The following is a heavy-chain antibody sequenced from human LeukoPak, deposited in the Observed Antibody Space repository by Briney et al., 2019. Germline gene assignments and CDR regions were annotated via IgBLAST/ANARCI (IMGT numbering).Heavy chain of an antibody. D-gene: IGHD1-26*01. CDR1: GGSIGSGGYY. CDR2: IYHSGST. V-gene: IGHV4-31*03. CDR3: ARGELVFDC. J-gene: IGHJ4*02. Sequence: TASETLSLTCTVSGGSIGSGGYYWSWIRQHPGKGLEWIGYIYHSGSTFYNPSLKSRVTILVDTSKSQFSLKLNSVTAADTAVYYCARGELVFDCWGQGALVTVSS.